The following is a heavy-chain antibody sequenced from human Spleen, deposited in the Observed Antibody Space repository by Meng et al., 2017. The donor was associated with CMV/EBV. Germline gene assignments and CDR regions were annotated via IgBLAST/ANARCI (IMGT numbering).Heavy chain of an antibody. J-gene: IGHJ4*02. CDR3: ARDVSHSTYYDILTGFYRSGGIDY. CDR2: ISYDGTNK. Sequence: ISQTPGKGLEWVANISYDGTNKYYADSVKGRFTISRDNSKNTLFLQMKSLRTEDTAVYYCARDVSHSTYYDILTGFYRSGGIDYWGQGTLVTVSS. V-gene: IGHV3-30-3*01. D-gene: IGHD3-9*01.